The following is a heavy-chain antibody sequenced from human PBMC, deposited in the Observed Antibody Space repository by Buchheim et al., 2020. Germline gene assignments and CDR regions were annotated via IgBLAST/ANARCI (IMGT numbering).Heavy chain of an antibody. Sequence: EVQLVESGGGLVKPGGSLRLSCAASGFTFSSYSMNWVRQAPGKGLEWVSSISSSSSYIYYADSVKGRFTISRDNAKNSLYLQMNSLRAEDTAVYYCARASRVYIPAAPNLDYWGQGTL. CDR3: ARASRVYIPAAPNLDY. CDR2: ISSSSSYI. CDR1: GFTFSSYS. D-gene: IGHD6-13*01. V-gene: IGHV3-21*01. J-gene: IGHJ4*02.